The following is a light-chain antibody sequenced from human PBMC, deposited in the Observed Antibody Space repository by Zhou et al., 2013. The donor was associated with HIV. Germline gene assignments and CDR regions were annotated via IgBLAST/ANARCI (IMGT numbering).Light chain of an antibody. CDR1: QGLGKY. CDR3: QQYDTIPWT. Sequence: DIQMTQSPSSLAASIGDRVTITCRASQGLGKYLAWHQQKPGKVPNLVIYNISALESGVPSRFSGSGSGTDFTLTITSLQAEDFATYYCQQYDTIPWTFGPGTKVEIK. V-gene: IGKV1-27*01. J-gene: IGKJ1*01. CDR2: NIS.